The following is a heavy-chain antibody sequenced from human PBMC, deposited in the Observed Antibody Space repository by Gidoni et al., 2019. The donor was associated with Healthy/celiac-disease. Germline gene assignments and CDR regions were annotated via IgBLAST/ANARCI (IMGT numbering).Heavy chain of an antibody. CDR3: ARDPPRRSTPRPVDY. D-gene: IGHD4-17*01. CDR1: GFTFSSYS. V-gene: IGHV3-21*01. Sequence: EVQLVESGGGLVKPGGSLRLSCAASGFTFSSYSMTWVRQAPGKGLEWVSAISSSSSYIYYADSVKGRFTISRDNAKNSLYLQMNSLRAEDTAVYYCARDPPRRSTPRPVDYWGQGTLVTVSS. CDR2: ISSSSSYI. J-gene: IGHJ4*02.